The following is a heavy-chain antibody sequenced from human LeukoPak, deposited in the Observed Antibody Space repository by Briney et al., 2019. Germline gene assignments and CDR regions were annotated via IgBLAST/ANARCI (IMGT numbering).Heavy chain of an antibody. Sequence: QPGGSLRLSCAASGFTFSSYWMSWVRQAPGKGLEWVANIKQDGSEKYYVDSVKGRFTISRDNAKNSLYLQMNSLRAEDTAVYYCARAFRLVRGVITDYWGQGTLVTVSS. D-gene: IGHD3-10*01. J-gene: IGHJ4*02. CDR1: GFTFSSYW. V-gene: IGHV3-7*01. CDR3: ARAFRLVRGVITDY. CDR2: IKQDGSEK.